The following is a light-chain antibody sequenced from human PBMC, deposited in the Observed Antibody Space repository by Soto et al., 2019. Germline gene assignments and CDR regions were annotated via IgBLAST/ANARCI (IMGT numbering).Light chain of an antibody. CDR1: SRDVGSYNL. J-gene: IGLJ2*01. CDR2: EVS. CDR3: CSYAGSSTLGV. Sequence: QSALTQPASVSGSPGKSITISCTGTSRDVGSYNLVSWYQQHPGKAPKLMIYEVSKRPSGVSNRFSGSKSGNTASLTISGLQAEDEADYYCCSYAGSSTLGVFGGGTKLTVL. V-gene: IGLV2-23*02.